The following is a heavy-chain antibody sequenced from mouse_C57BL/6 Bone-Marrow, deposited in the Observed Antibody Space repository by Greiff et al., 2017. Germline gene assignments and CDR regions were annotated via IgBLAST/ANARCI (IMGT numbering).Heavy chain of an antibody. D-gene: IGHD2-4*01. J-gene: IGHJ3*01. CDR2: INSDGGST. Sequence: EVQVVESGGGLVQPGESLKLSCESNEYEFPSHDMSWVRKTPEKRLELVAAINSDGGSTYYPDTMERRFIISRDNTKKTLYLQMSSLRSEDTALYYCAIYYDYDVRFAYWGQGTLVTVSA. CDR1: EYEFPSHD. CDR3: AIYYDYDVRFAY. V-gene: IGHV5-2*01.